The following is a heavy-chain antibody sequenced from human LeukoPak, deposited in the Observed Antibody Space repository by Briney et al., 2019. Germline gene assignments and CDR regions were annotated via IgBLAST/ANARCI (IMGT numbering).Heavy chain of an antibody. CDR2: IYPGDSDT. Sequence: GESLNISCKGSGYSFTSYWIGWVPQMPGKGLEWLGIIYPGDSDTRYSPSFQGQVTISADKSISTAYLQWSSLKASDTAMYYCARVSSLSPSAFDYWGQGTLVTVSS. CDR1: GYSFTSYW. J-gene: IGHJ4*02. V-gene: IGHV5-51*01. CDR3: ARVSSLSPSAFDY. D-gene: IGHD2/OR15-2a*01.